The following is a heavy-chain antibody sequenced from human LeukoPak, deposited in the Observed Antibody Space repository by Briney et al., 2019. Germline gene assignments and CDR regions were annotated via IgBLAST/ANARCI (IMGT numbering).Heavy chain of an antibody. CDR1: GFSFSSYG. Sequence: QPGGSLRLSCAASGFSFSSYGMSWVRQAPGKGLECVSAISGSGASTYYADSVKGRFTISRDNSKNTLYLQMNSLRAEDTAVYYCAKGQWLVQYFDYWGQGTLVTVSS. V-gene: IGHV3-23*01. J-gene: IGHJ4*02. D-gene: IGHD6-19*01. CDR3: AKGQWLVQYFDY. CDR2: ISGSGAST.